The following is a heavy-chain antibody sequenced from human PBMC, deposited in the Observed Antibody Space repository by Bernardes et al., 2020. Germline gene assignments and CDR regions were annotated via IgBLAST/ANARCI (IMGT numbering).Heavy chain of an antibody. D-gene: IGHD1-20*01. V-gene: IGHV3-11*01. Sequence: GGSLRLSCAASGFTFSDYYMSWIRQAPGKGLEWVSYISSSGSTIYYADSVKGRFTISRDNAKNSLYLQMNSLRAEDTAVYYCARDLSSRYNWNGDFDYWGQGTLVTVSS. J-gene: IGHJ4*02. CDR2: ISSSGSTI. CDR1: GFTFSDYY. CDR3: ARDLSSRYNWNGDFDY.